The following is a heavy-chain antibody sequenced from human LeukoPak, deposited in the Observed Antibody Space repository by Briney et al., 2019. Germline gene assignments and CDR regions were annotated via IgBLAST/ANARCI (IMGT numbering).Heavy chain of an antibody. Sequence: PSQTLSLTCAVSGGSISSGGYSWSWIRQPPGKGLEWIGYIYHSTSTYYNPSLKSRVTISVDRSTNQFSLKLSSVTAADTAVYYCARGVRVRGGNWFDPWGQGTLVTVSS. CDR3: ARGVRVRGGNWFDP. D-gene: IGHD3-10*01. J-gene: IGHJ5*01. CDR1: GGSISSGGYS. V-gene: IGHV4-30-2*01. CDR2: IYHSTST.